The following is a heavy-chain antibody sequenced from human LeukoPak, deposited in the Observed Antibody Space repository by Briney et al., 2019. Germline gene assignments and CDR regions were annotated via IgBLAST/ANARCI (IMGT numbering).Heavy chain of an antibody. CDR1: GGSISSYY. J-gene: IGHJ4*02. D-gene: IGHD4-17*01. V-gene: IGHV4-59*08. CDR3: ARFTYGDYLFDY. Sequence: SETLSLTCTVSGGSISSYYWSWIRQLPGKGLEWIGYIYYSGSTNYNPSLKSRVTISVDTSKNQFSLKLSSVTAADTAVYYCARFTYGDYLFDYWGQGTLVTVSS. CDR2: IYYSGST.